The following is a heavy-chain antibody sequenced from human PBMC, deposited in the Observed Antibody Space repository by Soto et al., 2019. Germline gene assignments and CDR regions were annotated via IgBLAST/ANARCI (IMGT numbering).Heavy chain of an antibody. Sequence: SETLSLTCTVSGGSITNYYWSWIRQPPGKGLEWIGYVSYSGNTNYRPSLKSRVTISVDTSRTHFSLNLSSVTAADTAVYFCARERHTSGTYYADYWGQGTLVTVSS. CDR3: ARERHTSGTYYADY. J-gene: IGHJ4*02. D-gene: IGHD3-10*01. V-gene: IGHV4-59*01. CDR1: GGSITNYY. CDR2: VSYSGNT.